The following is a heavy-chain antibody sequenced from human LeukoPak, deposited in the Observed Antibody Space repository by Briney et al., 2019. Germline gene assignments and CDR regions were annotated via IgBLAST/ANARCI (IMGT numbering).Heavy chain of an antibody. CDR2: ITNGGSTI. CDR3: ARSIGLTGGGVDV. V-gene: IGHV3-11*01. D-gene: IGHD3-9*01. CDR1: GFTFSDYN. Sequence: GGSLRLSCAASGFTFSDYNMNWVRQAPGKGLEWVSYITNGGSTIRHADSVKGRFTISRDNAKKTLYLQMNSLRAGDTAVYYCARSIGLTGGGVDVWGQGTTVTVSS. J-gene: IGHJ6*02.